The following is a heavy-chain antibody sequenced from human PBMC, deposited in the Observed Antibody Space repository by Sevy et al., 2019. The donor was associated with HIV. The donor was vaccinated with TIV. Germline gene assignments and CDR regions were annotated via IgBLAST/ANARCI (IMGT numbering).Heavy chain of an antibody. Sequence: SETLSLTCTVSGGSISSSSYYWGWIRQPPGKGLEWIGNIYYSGSTYYNPSLKSRVTISVDTSKHQFSLKLSSVTAADTAVYYCARLGRGEILYYFDYWGQGTLVTVSS. V-gene: IGHV4-39*01. J-gene: IGHJ4*02. CDR2: IYYSGST. CDR1: GGSISSSSYY. CDR3: ARLGRGEILYYFDY. D-gene: IGHD3-10*01.